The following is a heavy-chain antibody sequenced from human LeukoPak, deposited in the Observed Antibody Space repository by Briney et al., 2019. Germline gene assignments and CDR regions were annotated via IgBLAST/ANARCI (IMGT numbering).Heavy chain of an antibody. CDR3: ARDSLSWFDP. J-gene: IGHJ5*02. CDR2: IYHSGST. V-gene: IGHV4-4*02. CDR1: GGSISSSNW. D-gene: IGHD3-16*02. Sequence: SETLSLTCAVSGGSISSSNWWSWVRQPPGKGLEWIGEIYHSGSTNYNPSLKSRVTISVDTSKNQFSLKLRSVTAADTAVYYCARDSLSWFDPWGQGTLVTVSS.